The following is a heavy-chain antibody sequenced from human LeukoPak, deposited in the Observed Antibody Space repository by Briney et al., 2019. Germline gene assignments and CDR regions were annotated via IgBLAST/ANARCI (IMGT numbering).Heavy chain of an antibody. J-gene: IGHJ4*02. V-gene: IGHV4-4*07. CDR1: GGSISSYY. CDR3: ARVERDTAMVPYFDY. Sequence: SETLSLTCTVSGGSISSYYWSWIRQPAGKGLEWIGRIYTSGSTNYNPSLKSRVTISVDTSKNQFSLKLSSVTAADTAVYYCARVERDTAMVPYFDYWGQGTLVTVSS. D-gene: IGHD5-18*01. CDR2: IYTSGST.